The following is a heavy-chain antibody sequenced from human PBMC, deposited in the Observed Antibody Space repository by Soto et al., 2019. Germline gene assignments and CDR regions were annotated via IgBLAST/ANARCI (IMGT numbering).Heavy chain of an antibody. Sequence: GGSLRLSCAASGFTFSSYAMSWVRQAPGKGLEWVSAISGSGGSTYYADSVKGRFTISRDNSKNTLYLQMNSLRAEDTAVSYCAKGGVGYYDSSPRYYFDYWGQGTLVTVSS. CDR1: GFTFSSYA. D-gene: IGHD3-22*01. J-gene: IGHJ4*02. CDR2: ISGSGGST. V-gene: IGHV3-23*01. CDR3: AKGGVGYYDSSPRYYFDY.